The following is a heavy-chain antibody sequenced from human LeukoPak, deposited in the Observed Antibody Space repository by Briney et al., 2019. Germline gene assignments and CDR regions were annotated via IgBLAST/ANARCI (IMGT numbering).Heavy chain of an antibody. J-gene: IGHJ3*02. CDR1: GFTFRSYA. Sequence: PGTSLRLSCAASGFTFRSYAMHWVRQAPGKGLEWVAVISYDGSNKYYADSVKGRFTISRDNSKNTLYLQMNSLRVEDTTIYYCARDVRQLPFGWSPFGAFDIWGQGTMVSVSS. D-gene: IGHD2-2*01. CDR2: ISYDGSNK. CDR3: ARDVRQLPFGWSPFGAFDI. V-gene: IGHV3-30-3*01.